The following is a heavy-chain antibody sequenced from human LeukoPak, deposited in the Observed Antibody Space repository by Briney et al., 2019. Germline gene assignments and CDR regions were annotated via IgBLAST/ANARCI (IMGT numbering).Heavy chain of an antibody. J-gene: IGHJ2*01. CDR1: GYSISSGYY. V-gene: IGHV4-38-2*02. CDR2: IYHSGST. Sequence: SETLSVTCTVSGYSISSGYYWGWIRQPPGKGLEWIGSIYHSGSTYYNPSLKSRVTISVDTSKNQFSLKLSSVTAADTAVYYCASREGWELLPWYFDLWGRGTLVTVSS. D-gene: IGHD1-26*01. CDR3: ASREGWELLPWYFDL.